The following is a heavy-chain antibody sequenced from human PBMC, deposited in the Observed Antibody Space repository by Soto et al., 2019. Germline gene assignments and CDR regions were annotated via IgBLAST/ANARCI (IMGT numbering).Heavy chain of an antibody. V-gene: IGHV1-18*01. CDR3: ARVGSYSSCYYYWGHFDY. CDR1: GYTFTSYG. J-gene: IGHJ4*02. Sequence: QVQLVQSGAEVKKPGASVKVSCKASGYTFTSYGISWVRQAPGQGLEWMGWISAYNGNTNYAQKLQGRGTMTTDTSTSTAYMERRSLRSVDTAVYYCARVGSYSSCYYYWGHFDYWCQGTLVTVSS. D-gene: IGHD3-22*01. CDR2: ISAYNGNT.